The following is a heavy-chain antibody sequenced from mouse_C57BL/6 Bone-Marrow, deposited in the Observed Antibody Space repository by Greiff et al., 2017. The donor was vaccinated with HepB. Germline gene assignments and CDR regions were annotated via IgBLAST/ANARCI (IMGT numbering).Heavy chain of an antibody. CDR2: ISSGSSTI. J-gene: IGHJ4*01. V-gene: IGHV5-17*01. D-gene: IGHD1-1*01. CDR1: GFTFSDYG. Sequence: EVKLMESGGGLVKPGGSLKLSCAASGFTFSDYGMHWVRQAPEKGLEWVAYISSGSSTIYYADTVKGRFTISRDNAKNTLFLQMTSLRSEDTAMYYCARQTTVVATDYAMDYWGQGTSVTVSS. CDR3: ARQTTVVATDYAMDY.